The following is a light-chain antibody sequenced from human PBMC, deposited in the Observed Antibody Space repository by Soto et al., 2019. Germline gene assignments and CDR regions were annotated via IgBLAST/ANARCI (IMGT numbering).Light chain of an antibody. V-gene: IGLV1-36*01. Sequence: QPVLTQPPSVSAAPRQRVTISCSGSGSNIGNNAVNWYQQLPGKAPKLLIYYDDLLPSGVSDRFSGSKSGTSASLAISGLQSEDEADYYCAAWDDSLNGPVFGGGTKVTVL. CDR2: YDD. J-gene: IGLJ2*01. CDR1: GSNIGNNA. CDR3: AAWDDSLNGPV.